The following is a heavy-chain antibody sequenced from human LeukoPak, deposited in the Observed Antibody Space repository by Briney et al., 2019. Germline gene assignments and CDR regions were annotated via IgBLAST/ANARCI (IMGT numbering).Heavy chain of an antibody. CDR1: GGSISSYY. J-gene: IGHJ4*02. D-gene: IGHD6-13*01. V-gene: IGHV4-59*01. CDR3: ARGVVAAAGRTFAF. Sequence: SETLSLTCTVSGGSISSYYWSWIRQPPGKGLEGIGYIYYSGSTNYNPSLKSRVTISVDTSKNQFSLKLSSVTAADTAVYYCARGVVAAAGRTFAFWGQGTLVTVSS. CDR2: IYYSGST.